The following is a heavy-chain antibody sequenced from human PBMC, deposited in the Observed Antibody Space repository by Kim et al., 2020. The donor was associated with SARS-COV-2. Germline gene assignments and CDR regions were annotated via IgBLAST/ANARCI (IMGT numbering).Heavy chain of an antibody. CDR3: AKDKYAGANRLES. V-gene: IGHV3-30*18. D-gene: IGHD2-2*01. CDR1: GFTFSGYD. J-gene: IGHJ4*02. CDR2: ISTDGGKT. Sequence: GGSLRLSCAASGFTFSGYDMHWVRQAPGKGLEWVALISTDGGKTNYAGSVKGRFSISRDNSKKTLYLQMNSLTTEDTAVYYCAKDKYAGANRLESWGQGTLVTVSS.